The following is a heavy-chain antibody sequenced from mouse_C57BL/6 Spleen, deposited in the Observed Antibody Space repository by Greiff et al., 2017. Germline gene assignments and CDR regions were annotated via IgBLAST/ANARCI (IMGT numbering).Heavy chain of an antibody. D-gene: IGHD1-1*01. J-gene: IGHJ1*03. CDR2: IYPGDGDT. Sequence: VQLQQSGPELVKPGASVKISCKASGYAFSSSWMNWVKQRPGKGLEWIGRIYPGDGDTNYNGKFKGKATLTADKSSSTAYMQLSSLTSEDSAVYFCARCYYYGRPWYFDVWGTGTTVTVSS. CDR3: ARCYYYGRPWYFDV. V-gene: IGHV1-82*01. CDR1: GYAFSSSW.